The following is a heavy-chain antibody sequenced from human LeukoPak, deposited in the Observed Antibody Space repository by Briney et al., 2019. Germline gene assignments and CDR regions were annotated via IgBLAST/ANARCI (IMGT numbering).Heavy chain of an antibody. J-gene: IGHJ6*02. V-gene: IGHV5-51*01. Sequence: GESLKISCQTAGYSFTDYWIGWVRQMPGKGLEWMRIIYPGDSDTRYSPSFQGQVTISADKSIRTAYLQWSLKASDTAIYYCARSDQLRWFGEPRRPFYYGMDVWGQGTTVTVS. CDR3: ARSDQLRWFGEPRRPFYYGMDV. CDR2: IYPGDSDT. CDR1: GYSFTDYW. D-gene: IGHD3-10*01.